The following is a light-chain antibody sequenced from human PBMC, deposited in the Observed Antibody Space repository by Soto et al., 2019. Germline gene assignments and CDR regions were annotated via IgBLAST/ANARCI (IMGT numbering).Light chain of an antibody. CDR2: GAS. V-gene: IGKV3-15*01. Sequence: EIVMTQSPATLSVSPGERATLSCRASQSVSSNLAWYQQKPGQAPRLLIYGASTRATGIPARFSGSGSGTEFTLTISSLQSEDFAVYYCQQYNNWPPSFTFGPGTKVISN. CDR1: QSVSSN. J-gene: IGKJ3*01. CDR3: QQYNNWPPSFT.